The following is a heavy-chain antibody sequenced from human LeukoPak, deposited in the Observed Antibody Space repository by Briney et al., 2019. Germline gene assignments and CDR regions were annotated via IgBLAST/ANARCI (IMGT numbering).Heavy chain of an antibody. CDR1: AGSISSTNYY. J-gene: IGHJ6*03. CDR3: ARFKKWLRKGGNSYYYYYMDV. D-gene: IGHD5-12*01. Sequence: SETLSLTCTISAGSISSTNYYWGWIRQPPGEGLAWIGSISYTGITYYNPSLKSRVSISVDTSKNQFSLKLSSVTAADTAVYYCARFKKWLRKGGNSYYYYYMDVWGKGTTVTISS. V-gene: IGHV4-39*07. CDR2: ISYTGIT.